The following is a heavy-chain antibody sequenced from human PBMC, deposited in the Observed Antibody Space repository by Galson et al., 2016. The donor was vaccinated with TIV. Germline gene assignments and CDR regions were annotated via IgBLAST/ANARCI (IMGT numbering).Heavy chain of an antibody. CDR2: IKSKSDGATT. CDR1: GFTFSNAW. Sequence: SLRLSCAASGFTFSNAWMTWVRQAPGRGLEWVGRIKSKSDGATTAYAAPVKGRFSISRDDSKDTVYLQMNNQKTEDTALYFCTTDLGYCLTTSCSLGLDYWGQGTLVTVSS. V-gene: IGHV3-15*01. CDR3: TTDLGYCLTTSCSLGLDY. D-gene: IGHD2-2*01. J-gene: IGHJ4*02.